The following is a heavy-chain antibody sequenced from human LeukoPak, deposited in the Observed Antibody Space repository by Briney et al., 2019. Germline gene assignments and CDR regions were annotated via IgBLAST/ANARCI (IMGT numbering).Heavy chain of an antibody. V-gene: IGHV3-9*01. D-gene: IGHD3-9*01. CDR2: ISWNSGSI. CDR1: GFTFDDYA. Sequence: GGSLRLSCAASGFTFDDYAMHWVRQAPGKGLEWVSGISWNSGSIGYADSVKGRFTISRDNAKNSLYLQMNSLRAEDTALYYCAKDTNDILTGSILDPWGQGTLVTVSS. CDR3: AKDTNDILTGSILDP. J-gene: IGHJ5*02.